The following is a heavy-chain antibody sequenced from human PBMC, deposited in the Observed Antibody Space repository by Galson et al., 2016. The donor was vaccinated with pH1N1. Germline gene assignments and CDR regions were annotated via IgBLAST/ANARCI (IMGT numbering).Heavy chain of an antibody. Sequence: TLSLTCTVSGGSMYSADYYWSWIRQPPGKGLEWIGYIYYSGTTYFSPSLKSRLSMSVDMSNNQFSLTLNSVTAADTAVYYCARGEGIRYYYSGMDVWGQGTTVTVFS. CDR2: IYYSGTT. CDR1: GGSMYSADYY. D-gene: IGHD3-16*01. J-gene: IGHJ6*02. CDR3: ARGEGIRYYYSGMDV. V-gene: IGHV4-30-4*01.